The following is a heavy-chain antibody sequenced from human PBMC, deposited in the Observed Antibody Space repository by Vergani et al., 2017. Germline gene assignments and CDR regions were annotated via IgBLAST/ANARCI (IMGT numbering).Heavy chain of an antibody. J-gene: IGHJ4*02. CDR1: GFTFSSYA. CDR3: AKVGSSGWYYFDY. CDR2: ISGSGGST. D-gene: IGHD6-19*01. V-gene: IGHV3-23*01. Sequence: EVQLLESGGGLVQPGGSLRLSCAASGFTFSSYAMSCVRQAPGKGLEWVSAISGSGGSTYYADSVKGRFTISRDNSKNTLYLQMNSLRAEDTAVYYCAKVGSSGWYYFDYWGQGTLVTVSS.